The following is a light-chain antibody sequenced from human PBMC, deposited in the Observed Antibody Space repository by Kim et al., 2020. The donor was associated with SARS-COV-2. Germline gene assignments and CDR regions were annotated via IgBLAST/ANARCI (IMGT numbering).Light chain of an antibody. CDR3: QQRSYWPQGGGL. J-gene: IGKJ4*01. CDR2: DAS. V-gene: IGKV3-11*01. Sequence: GERATLSCRASQSISSFLDWFQQKPGQAPKLLIYDASNRATGIPARFSGSGSGTDFTLTISSLEPEDFAIYYCQQRSYWPQGGGLFGGGTRVDIK. CDR1: QSISSF.